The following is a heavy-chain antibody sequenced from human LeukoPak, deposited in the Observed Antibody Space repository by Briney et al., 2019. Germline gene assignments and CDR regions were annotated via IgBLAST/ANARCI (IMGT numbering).Heavy chain of an antibody. V-gene: IGHV4-39*01. J-gene: IGHJ6*03. CDR1: GGSISSSSYY. CDR2: IYYSGST. D-gene: IGHD5-24*01. Sequence: SETLSLTCTVSGGSISSSSYYWGWIRQPPGKGLEWIGSIYYSGSTYYNPSVKSRVTISVDTSKNQFSLKLSSVTAADTAVNYCARGRRDGYTLYYMDVWGKGTTVSISS. CDR3: ARGRRDGYTLYYMDV.